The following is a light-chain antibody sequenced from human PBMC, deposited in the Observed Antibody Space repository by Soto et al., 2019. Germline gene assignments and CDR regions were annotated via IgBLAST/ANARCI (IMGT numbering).Light chain of an antibody. CDR1: QSISSW. V-gene: IGKV1-5*01. Sequence: DIQMTQSPSTLSASVGDRVTITCRASQSISSWLAWYQQKPGKAPKLLIYDASSLESGVPSRFSGSGSGTEFTLTISSPKPDDFATYYCQQYNSYPYTFGQGTKLEIK. CDR2: DAS. J-gene: IGKJ2*01. CDR3: QQYNSYPYT.